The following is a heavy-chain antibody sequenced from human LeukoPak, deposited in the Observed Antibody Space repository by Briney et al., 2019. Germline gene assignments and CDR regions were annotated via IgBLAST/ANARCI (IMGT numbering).Heavy chain of an antibody. CDR3: ARRGYSGYEGAWFDP. CDR2: IYPGDSDT. V-gene: IGHV5-51*01. CDR1: GYSFTSYW. Sequence: GESLKISCKGSGYSFTSYWIGWVRQMPGKGLEWMGIIYPGDSDTRYSPSFQGQVTISADKSISTAYLQWSSLKASDTAMYYCARRGYSGYEGAWFDPWGXXXLVTVSS. D-gene: IGHD5-12*01. J-gene: IGHJ5*02.